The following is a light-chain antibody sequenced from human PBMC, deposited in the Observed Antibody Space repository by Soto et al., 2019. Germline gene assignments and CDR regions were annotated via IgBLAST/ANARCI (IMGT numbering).Light chain of an antibody. CDR3: SSYAGSNNFV. Sequence: SVLTQPPSASGSPGQSVTISCTGTSSDVGGDNYVSWYQQHPGKAPKLMIYEVSKRPSGVPDRFSGSKSGNTASLTVSGLQAEDEADYYCSSYAGSNNFVFGSGTKLTVL. J-gene: IGLJ1*01. V-gene: IGLV2-8*01. CDR2: EVS. CDR1: SSDVGGDNY.